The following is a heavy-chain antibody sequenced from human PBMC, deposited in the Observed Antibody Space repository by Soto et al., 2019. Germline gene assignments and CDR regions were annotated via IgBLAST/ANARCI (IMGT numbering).Heavy chain of an antibody. CDR2: IYSGGST. D-gene: IGHD1-26*01. V-gene: IGHV3-53*01. Sequence: GGSLRLSCAASGFTVSSNYMSWVRQAPGKGLEWVSVIYSGGSTYYADSVKGRFTISRDNSKNTLYLQMNSLRAEDTAVYYCARVRVGATVEFDPWGQGTLVTVSS. J-gene: IGHJ5*02. CDR1: GFTVSSNY. CDR3: ARVRVGATVEFDP.